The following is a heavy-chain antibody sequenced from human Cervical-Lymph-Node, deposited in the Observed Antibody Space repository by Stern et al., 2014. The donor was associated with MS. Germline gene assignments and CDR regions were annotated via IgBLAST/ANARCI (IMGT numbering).Heavy chain of an antibody. Sequence: VQLVESGGGLVQPGRSLRLSCAASGFTFSSYGIHLVRQAPGKGLEWVAVISYDGRNKYYADSVKGRFTISRDNSKNTLYLQMNSLRAEDTAVYYCAKEGISLQYYFDYWGQGTLVTVSS. V-gene: IGHV3-30*18. CDR2: ISYDGRNK. D-gene: IGHD2-15*01. CDR1: GFTFSSYG. CDR3: AKEGISLQYYFDY. J-gene: IGHJ4*02.